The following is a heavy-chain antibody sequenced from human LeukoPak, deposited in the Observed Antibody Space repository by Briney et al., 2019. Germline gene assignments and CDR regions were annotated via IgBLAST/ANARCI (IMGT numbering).Heavy chain of an antibody. CDR1: GYRYSDYW. CDR3: ARTTTYSSGWYVAY. V-gene: IGHV5-51*01. Sequence: GESLKISCKGAGYRYSDYWIGWVRQMPGKGLEWMGIIYGGDSETRYSPSLQGQVTISADKSINTAYLQWSSLKASDTAMYYCARTTTYSSGWYVAYWGQGTLVTVSS. D-gene: IGHD6-19*01. CDR2: IYGGDSET. J-gene: IGHJ4*02.